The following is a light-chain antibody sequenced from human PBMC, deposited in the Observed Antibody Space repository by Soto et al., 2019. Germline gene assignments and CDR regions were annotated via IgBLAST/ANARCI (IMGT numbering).Light chain of an antibody. Sequence: AXSPSARSASVADRVTITWRRGQSVRSRFFNWDQQKPGXAPRLPIYNTSTRAIGIPDRFSGSGSWTDFTLTISRLEPEDFAVYLCQQYGSSPPRFAQGTKV. J-gene: IGKJ1*01. V-gene: IGKV3-20*01. CDR1: QSVRSRF. CDR3: QQYGSSPPR. CDR2: NTS.